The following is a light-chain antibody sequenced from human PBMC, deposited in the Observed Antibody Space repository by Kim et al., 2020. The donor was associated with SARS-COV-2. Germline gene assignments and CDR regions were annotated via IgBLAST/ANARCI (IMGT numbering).Light chain of an antibody. CDR2: KDS. V-gene: IGLV3-1*01. Sequence: SYELTQPPSLSVPPGQTATISCHGADLSGKFVSWYQQKAGQSPLLVIYKDSRRPSGIPERFSRPNSGCTATLTIGGPQTLDEGAFYCQAWGSGPWGVIFG. CDR1: DLSGKF. J-gene: IGLJ2*01. CDR3: QAWGSGPWGVI.